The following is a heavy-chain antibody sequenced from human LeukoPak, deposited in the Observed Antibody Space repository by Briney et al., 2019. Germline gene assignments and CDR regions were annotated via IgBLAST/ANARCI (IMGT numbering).Heavy chain of an antibody. V-gene: IGHV3-9*01. D-gene: IGHD3-10*01. Sequence: DPGGSLRLSCAASGFTFDDYAMHWVRQAPGKGLEWVSGISWNSGSIGYADSVKGRFTISRNNAKNSLYLQMNSLRAEDTALYYCAKGVRITMVRGAFDIWGQGTMVTVSS. CDR1: GFTFDDYA. CDR3: AKGVRITMVRGAFDI. CDR2: ISWNSGSI. J-gene: IGHJ3*02.